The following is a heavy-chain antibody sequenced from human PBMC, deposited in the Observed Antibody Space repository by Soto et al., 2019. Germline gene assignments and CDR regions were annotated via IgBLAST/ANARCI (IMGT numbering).Heavy chain of an antibody. Sequence: SSVKVSFKASGGTFGSQGIALLRQAPGQGLEWMGGFIAMLGTPTYAKKVQGRATISADESLTSSYLELRSLRSEDTGVYFCARGAMANFDYWGQGTVVTVSS. D-gene: IGHD5-18*01. CDR3: ARGAMANFDY. V-gene: IGHV1-69*13. J-gene: IGHJ4*02. CDR1: GGTFGSQG. CDR2: FIAMLGTP.